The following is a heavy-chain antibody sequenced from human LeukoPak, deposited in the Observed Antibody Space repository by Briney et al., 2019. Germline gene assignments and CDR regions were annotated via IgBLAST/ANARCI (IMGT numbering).Heavy chain of an antibody. V-gene: IGHV1-69*04. CDR2: IIPILGIA. CDR3: ALSILTGYPWDFDY. J-gene: IGHJ4*02. D-gene: IGHD3-9*01. Sequence: SVKVSCKASGYTFSSHDINWVRQVPGHGLEWMGRIIPILGIANYAQKFQGRVTITADKSTSTAYMELSSLRSEDTAVYYCALSILTGYPWDFDYWGQGTLVTVSS. CDR1: GYTFSSHD.